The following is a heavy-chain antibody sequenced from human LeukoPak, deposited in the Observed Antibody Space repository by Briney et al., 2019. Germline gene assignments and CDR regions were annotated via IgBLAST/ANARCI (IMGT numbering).Heavy chain of an antibody. CDR1: GGSISSHY. D-gene: IGHD1-7*01. CDR3: ARKLELNNWFDS. V-gene: IGHV4-59*11. J-gene: IGHJ5*01. Sequence: SETLSLTCTVSGGSISSHYWSWIRQPPGKGLEWIGYIYYSGSTNYNPSLKSRVTISVDTSKNQFSLKLSSVTAADTAVYYCARKLELNNWFDSWGQGTLVTVSS. CDR2: IYYSGST.